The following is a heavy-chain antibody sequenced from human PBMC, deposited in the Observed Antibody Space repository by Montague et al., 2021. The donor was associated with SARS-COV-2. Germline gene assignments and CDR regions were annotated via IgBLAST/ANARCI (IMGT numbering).Heavy chain of an antibody. CDR1: GFSLNTNGMG. CDR3: ARYTSRMYGCFDY. Sequence: PALVKPTQTLTLTCTVSGFSLNTNGMGVGWIRQLPGEAPAWLALIYWDDDKRYSPSLKTRLTITKDTSRNQVVLTMTNVDPGDTGTYFCARYTSRMYGCFDYWGQGALVTVSS. CDR2: IYWDDDK. J-gene: IGHJ4*02. V-gene: IGHV2-5*02. D-gene: IGHD3-16*02.